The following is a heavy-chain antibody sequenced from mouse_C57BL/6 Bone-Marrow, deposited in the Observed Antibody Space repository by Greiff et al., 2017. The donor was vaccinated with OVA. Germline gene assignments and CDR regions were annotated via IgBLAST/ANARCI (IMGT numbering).Heavy chain of an antibody. V-gene: IGHV1-26*01. CDR3: ASPGAMDY. Sequence: EVQLQQSGPELVKPGASVKISCKASGYTFTDYYMNWVKQSHGQSLEWIGDINPNNGGTSYNQKFKGKATLTVDKSSSTAYMELRSLTSEDTAVYYCASPGAMDYWGQGTSVTVSS. CDR1: GYTFTDYY. J-gene: IGHJ4*01. CDR2: INPNNGGT.